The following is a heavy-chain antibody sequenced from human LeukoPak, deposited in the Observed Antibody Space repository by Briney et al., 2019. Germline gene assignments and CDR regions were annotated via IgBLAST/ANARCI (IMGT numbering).Heavy chain of an antibody. CDR1: GGSTSSYY. Sequence: PSETLSLTCTVSGGSTSSYYWNWIRQPPGKGLEWIGYIYYSGSTNYNPSLKSRVTISIDTSQNQFSLKLSSVTAADTAVYYCARGSTMGYSSSWYKWGQGTLVTVSS. D-gene: IGHD6-13*01. CDR3: ARGSTMGYSSSWYK. V-gene: IGHV4-59*01. J-gene: IGHJ4*02. CDR2: IYYSGST.